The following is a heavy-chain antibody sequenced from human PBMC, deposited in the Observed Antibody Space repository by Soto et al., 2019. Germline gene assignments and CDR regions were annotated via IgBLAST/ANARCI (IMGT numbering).Heavy chain of an antibody. D-gene: IGHD4-17*01. CDR1: GFTFNNFW. J-gene: IGHJ4*02. V-gene: IGHV3-74*01. CDR3: ARGVAETTGSWF. Sequence: EVHLVESGGGLVQPGGSLRLSCAASGFTFNNFWMHWVRQVPGKGLVWISRINNDGSSRSYADSVKGRFTISRDNAKNTLFLQMSSLRVEDTAVYYCARGVAETTGSWFWGQGILVTVSS. CDR2: INNDGSSR.